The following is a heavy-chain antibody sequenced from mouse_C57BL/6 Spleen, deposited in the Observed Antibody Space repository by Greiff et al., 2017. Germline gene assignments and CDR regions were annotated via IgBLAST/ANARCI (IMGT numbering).Heavy chain of an antibody. J-gene: IGHJ2*01. CDR3: ARSRGTYYFDD. V-gene: IGHV1-54*01. CDR1: GYAFTNYL. CDR2: INPGSGGT. D-gene: IGHD3-3*01. Sequence: VQLQQSGAELVRPGTSVKVSCKASGYAFTNYLIEWVKQRPGQGLEWIGVINPGSGGTNYNEKFKGKATLTADKSSSTAYMQLSSLASEDSAVYFSARSRGTYYFDDWGQGTTLTVSS.